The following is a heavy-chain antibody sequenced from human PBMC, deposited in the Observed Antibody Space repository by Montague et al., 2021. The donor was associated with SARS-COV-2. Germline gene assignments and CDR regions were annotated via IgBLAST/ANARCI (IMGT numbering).Heavy chain of an antibody. D-gene: IGHD3-9*01. CDR1: GSSISSYY. Sequence: SETLSLTCTVSGSSISSYYWSWIRQPPGKGLEWIGYIYYSGSTNYNPSLKSRVTISVDTSKNQFSLKLSSVTAADTAVYYCARDSRTDFDWLFPDSGSYYYYMDVWGKGTTVTVSS. J-gene: IGHJ6*03. CDR2: IYYSGST. V-gene: IGHV4-59*01. CDR3: ARDSRTDFDWLFPDSGSYYYYMDV.